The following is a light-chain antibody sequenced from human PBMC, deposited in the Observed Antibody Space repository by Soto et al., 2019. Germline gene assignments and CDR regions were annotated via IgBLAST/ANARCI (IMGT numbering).Light chain of an antibody. CDR1: SSNIGANYD. CDR2: ANS. J-gene: IGLJ1*01. V-gene: IGLV1-40*01. Sequence: QSVLTQPPPVSGAPGQRVTISCTGSSSNIGANYDVHWYQQRPGTAPKLLIFANSNRPSGVPDRFSGSKSGTSASLAITGLQAEDEADYYCQSYDRSLSALYVFGTGTKVTVL. CDR3: QSYDRSLSALYV.